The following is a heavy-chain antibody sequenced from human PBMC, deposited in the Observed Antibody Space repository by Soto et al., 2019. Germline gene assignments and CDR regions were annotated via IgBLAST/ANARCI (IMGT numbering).Heavy chain of an antibody. D-gene: IGHD6-25*01. V-gene: IGHV3-53*01. J-gene: IGHJ4*02. CDR2: IYSGGYT. CDR3: ATQRGGGGY. CDR1: GFTVSNNY. Sequence: EVQLVESGGGLIQPGGSLRLSCAVSGFTVSNNYMSWVRQAPGKGLEGVSVIYSGGYTAYGDSVKGRFTISRDNSKNTNNIQMKRLRPADPAVYYWATQRGGGGYWGQGTLVTVSS.